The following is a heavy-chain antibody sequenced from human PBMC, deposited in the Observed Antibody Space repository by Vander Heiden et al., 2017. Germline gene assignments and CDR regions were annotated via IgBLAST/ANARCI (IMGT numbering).Heavy chain of an antibody. D-gene: IGHD6-6*01. CDR3: ARIGYSSSSLDY. V-gene: IGHV3-7*01. CDR2: INQDGSIT. J-gene: IGHJ4*02. Sequence: EVELVESGGDLVQPGGSMRRSCAPSGFTFSNYWMTWVRQAPGKGLEWVANINQDGSITYYLDSMKGRFIISRDNSKSSLYLQLNSLRAEDTAIYYCARIGYSSSSLDYWGQGTLVTVSS. CDR1: GFTFSNYW.